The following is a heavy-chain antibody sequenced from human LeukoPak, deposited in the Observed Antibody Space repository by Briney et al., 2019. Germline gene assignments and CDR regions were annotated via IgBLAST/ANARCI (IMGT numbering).Heavy chain of an antibody. CDR3: ARRIVVVTDNFDY. V-gene: IGHV3-7*01. Sequence: GGSLRLSCAASGFTFSDNWMTWVRQVPGKGLEWVANINQDGSGKYYVDSVKGRFTVSRDNAKNALYLQMNSLRVEDTAVYYCARRIVVVTDNFDYWGQGTLVTVSS. J-gene: IGHJ4*02. CDR1: GFTFSDNW. D-gene: IGHD2-21*02. CDR2: INQDGSGK.